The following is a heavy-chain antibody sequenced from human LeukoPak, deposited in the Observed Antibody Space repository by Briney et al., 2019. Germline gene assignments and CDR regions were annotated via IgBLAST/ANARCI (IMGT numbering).Heavy chain of an antibody. J-gene: IGHJ6*02. CDR1: GFTFRSYG. CDR3: AKDRVGPGSYNYIMDV. V-gene: IGHV3-30*18. CDR2: LSFNGVNA. Sequence: GGSLRLSCAASGFTFRSYGMHWVRQAPGMGLEWVAVLSFNGVNAYYADSVRGRFTVSRENSRNYLQMNSLRAEDTAVYFCAKDRVGPGSYNYIMDVWGQGTTVTVSS. D-gene: IGHD5-24*01.